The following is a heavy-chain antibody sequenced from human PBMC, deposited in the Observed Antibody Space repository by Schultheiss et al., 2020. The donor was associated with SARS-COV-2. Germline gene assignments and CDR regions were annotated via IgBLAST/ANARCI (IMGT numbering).Heavy chain of an antibody. J-gene: IGHJ4*02. CDR2: IYHSGST. V-gene: IGHV4-34*01. D-gene: IGHD3-22*01. CDR3: ARDLKGYYDSSGWKYYFDY. CDR1: GGSFSGYY. Sequence: SETLSLTCAVYGGSFSGYYWSWIRQPPGKGLEWIGEIYHSGSTNYDPSLKSRVTISVDTSKNQFSLKLSSVTAADTAVYYCARDLKGYYDSSGWKYYFDYWGQGTLVTVSS.